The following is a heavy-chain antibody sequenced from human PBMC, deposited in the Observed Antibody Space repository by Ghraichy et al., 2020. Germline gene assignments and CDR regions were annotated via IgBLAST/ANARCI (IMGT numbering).Heavy chain of an antibody. Sequence: ASVKVSCKASGYTFTGYYMHWVRQAPGQGLEWMGWINPNSGGTNYAQKFQGRVTMTRDTSISTAYMELSRLRSDDTAVYYCARDLGTRKPLENWFDPWGQGTLVTVFS. CDR2: INPNSGGT. V-gene: IGHV1-2*02. J-gene: IGHJ5*02. CDR3: ARDLGTRKPLENWFDP. CDR1: GYTFTGYY. D-gene: IGHD1-1*01.